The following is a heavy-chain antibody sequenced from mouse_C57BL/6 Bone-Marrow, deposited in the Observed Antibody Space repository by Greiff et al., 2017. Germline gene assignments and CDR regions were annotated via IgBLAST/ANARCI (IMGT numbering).Heavy chain of an antibody. V-gene: IGHV14-1*01. Sequence: EVQLQQSGAELVRPGASVKLSCTASGFNIKDYYMHWVKQRPEQGLEWIGRIDPEDGDTEYAPKFQGKATMTADTSSNTAYLQLSSLTSEDTAVXYCTATRWFGWLAYWGQGTLVTVSA. CDR1: GFNIKDYY. CDR2: IDPEDGDT. D-gene: IGHD2-3*01. J-gene: IGHJ3*01. CDR3: TATRWFGWLAY.